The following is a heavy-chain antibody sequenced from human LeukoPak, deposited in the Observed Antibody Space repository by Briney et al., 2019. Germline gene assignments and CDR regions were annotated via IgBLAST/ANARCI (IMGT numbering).Heavy chain of an antibody. V-gene: IGHV4-4*07. J-gene: IGHJ6*03. Sequence: SETLSLTCTVSGGFISSYYWSWIRQPAGKGLEWIGRIYTSGSTNYNPSLKSRVTMSVDTSKNQFSLKLSSVTAADTAVYYCARDLLAAAGLTNYYYYMDVWGKGTTVTVSS. D-gene: IGHD6-13*01. CDR3: ARDLLAAAGLTNYYYYMDV. CDR1: GGFISSYY. CDR2: IYTSGST.